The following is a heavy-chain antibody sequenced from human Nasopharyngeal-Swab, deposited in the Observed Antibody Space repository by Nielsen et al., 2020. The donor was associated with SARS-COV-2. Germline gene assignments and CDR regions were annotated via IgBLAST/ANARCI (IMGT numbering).Heavy chain of an antibody. Sequence: WIRQPPGKGLEWIGEIYYSGSTTYNPSLKSRVTMSMDRSKNQFSLNLNSVTAADTAVYYCATKDYSGPYWPDFDFWSQGTLVTVSS. D-gene: IGHD2-8*02. CDR3: ATKDYSGPYWPDFDF. J-gene: IGHJ4*02. CDR2: IYYSGST. V-gene: IGHV4-28*01.